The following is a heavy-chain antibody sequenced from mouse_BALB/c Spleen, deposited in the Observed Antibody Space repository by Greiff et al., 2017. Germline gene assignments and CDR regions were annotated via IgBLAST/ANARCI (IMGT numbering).Heavy chain of an antibody. V-gene: IGHV5-12-2*01. CDR3: ARPDYDVYYAMDY. CDR2: ISNGGGST. J-gene: IGHJ4*01. CDR1: GFTFSSYT. Sequence: EVKLVESGGGLVQPGGSLKLSCAASGFTFSSYTMSWVRQTPEKRLEWVAYISNGGGSTYYPDTVKGRFTISRDNAKNTLYLQMSSLKSEDTAMYYCARPDYDVYYAMDYWGQGTSVTVSS. D-gene: IGHD2-4*01.